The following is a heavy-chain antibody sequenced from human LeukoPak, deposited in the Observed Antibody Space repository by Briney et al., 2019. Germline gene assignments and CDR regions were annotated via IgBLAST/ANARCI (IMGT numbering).Heavy chain of an antibody. CDR3: ARSVASAGTSHWGY. J-gene: IGHJ4*02. D-gene: IGHD6-13*01. Sequence: PSETLSLTCIVSGGYISSSPFYWGWIRQPPGEGLEWIGSIYNSGTTYYNPSLKSRITISIDMSRDQFSLQLSSVTAADTGVYYCARSVASAGTSHWGYWGQGSLVTVSS. CDR2: IYNSGTT. CDR1: GGYISSSPFY. V-gene: IGHV4-39*01.